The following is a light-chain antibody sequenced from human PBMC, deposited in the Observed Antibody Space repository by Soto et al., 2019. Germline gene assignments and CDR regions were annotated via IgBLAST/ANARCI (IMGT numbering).Light chain of an antibody. V-gene: IGLV2-14*03. CDR2: NVS. J-gene: IGLJ1*01. CDR1: SSDVGAYNS. CDR3: SSYTRSSTDV. Sequence: QSVLTQPASVSGSPGQSITISCTGTSSDVGAYNSVSWYQQHPGKAPKLMMYNVSNRPSGVSNRFSGSKSGNTASLTISGLQAEDEADYYCSSYTRSSTDVFGSGTKLTVL.